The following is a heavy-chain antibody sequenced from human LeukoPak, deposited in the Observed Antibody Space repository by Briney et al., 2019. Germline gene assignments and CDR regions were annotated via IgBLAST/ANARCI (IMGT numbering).Heavy chain of an antibody. Sequence: PSQTLSLTCTVSGGSISSGSYYWSWIRQPPGKGLEWIGEINHSGSTNYNPSLKSRVTISVDTSKNQFSLKLSSVTAADTAVYYCARQTLRRGDYPYWGQGTLVTVSS. CDR1: GGSISSGSYY. CDR3: ARQTLRRGDYPY. D-gene: IGHD4-17*01. J-gene: IGHJ4*02. CDR2: INHSGST. V-gene: IGHV4-39*01.